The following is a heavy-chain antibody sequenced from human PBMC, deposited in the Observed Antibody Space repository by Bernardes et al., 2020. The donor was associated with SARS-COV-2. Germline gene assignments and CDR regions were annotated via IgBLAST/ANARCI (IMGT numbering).Heavy chain of an antibody. J-gene: IGHJ3*02. CDR1: GYTFTSYD. Sequence: ASVKVSCKASGYTFTSYDINWVRQATGQGLEWMGWMDPNNGNTGHAQKFQGRVTMTRDTSISTAYMELSRLRSDDTAVYYCARTYYYDSSGAFDIWGQGTMVTVSS. D-gene: IGHD3-22*01. CDR3: ARTYYYDSSGAFDI. CDR2: MDPNNGNT. V-gene: IGHV1-8*01.